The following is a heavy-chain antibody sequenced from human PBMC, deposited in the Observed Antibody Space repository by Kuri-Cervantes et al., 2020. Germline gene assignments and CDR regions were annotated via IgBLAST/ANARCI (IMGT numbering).Heavy chain of an antibody. CDR2: IYYSGST. J-gene: IGHJ6*02. V-gene: IGHV4-59*05. CDR3: ARQGGWNYYYGMDV. D-gene: IGHD1-1*01. CDR1: GGSISSYY. Sequence: SETLSLTCTVSGGSISSYYWSWIRQPPGKGLEWIGSIYYSGSTYYNPSLKSRVTISVDTSKNQFSLKLSSVTAADTAVYYCARQGGWNYYYGMDVWGQGTTVPSP.